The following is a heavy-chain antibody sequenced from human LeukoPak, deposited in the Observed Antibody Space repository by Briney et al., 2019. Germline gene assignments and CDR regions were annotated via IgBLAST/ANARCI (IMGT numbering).Heavy chain of an antibody. CDR1: GFTFRSYW. V-gene: IGHV3-74*01. D-gene: IGHD3-16*02. Sequence: GGSLRLSCAASGFTFRSYWMHWVRQAPGKGLVWVSRINTDGSNTNYADSVKGRFTISRDNAKNSLYLQMNSLRAEDTALYYCAKASYVWGSYRHHFDYWGQGTLVTVSS. CDR2: INTDGSNT. J-gene: IGHJ4*02. CDR3: AKASYVWGSYRHHFDY.